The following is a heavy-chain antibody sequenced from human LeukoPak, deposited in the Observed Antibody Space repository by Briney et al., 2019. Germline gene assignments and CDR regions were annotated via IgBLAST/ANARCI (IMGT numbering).Heavy chain of an antibody. CDR3: ATVCSTSCYGYYMDV. V-gene: IGHV3-48*04. Sequence: GGSLRLSCAASGFTFSSYSMNWVRQAPGKGLEWVSYISSSSSTIYYADSVKGRFTISRDNAKNSLYLQMNSLRAEDTAVYYCATVCSTSCYGYYMDVWGKGTTVTVSS. CDR1: GFTFSSYS. D-gene: IGHD2-2*01. J-gene: IGHJ6*03. CDR2: ISSSSSTI.